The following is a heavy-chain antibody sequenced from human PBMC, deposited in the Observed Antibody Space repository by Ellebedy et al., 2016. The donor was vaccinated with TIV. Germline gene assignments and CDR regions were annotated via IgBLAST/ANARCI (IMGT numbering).Heavy chain of an antibody. Sequence: PGGSLRLSCAASGFTFSSFWMHWVRQAPGKGPVWASRINSGGSSTSYADSVQGRFTISRDNAKNTLYLQMNSLRAEDSAVYYCATGEEDPALATGYWGQGTLVTVSS. V-gene: IGHV3-74*01. J-gene: IGHJ4*02. CDR3: ATGEEDPALATGY. CDR2: INSGGSST. CDR1: GFTFSSFW. D-gene: IGHD5-18*01.